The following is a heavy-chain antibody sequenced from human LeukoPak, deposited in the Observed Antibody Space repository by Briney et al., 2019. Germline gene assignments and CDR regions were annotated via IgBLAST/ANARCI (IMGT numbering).Heavy chain of an antibody. Sequence: PSGSLRLSCASSGFTFDSYAMQWVRKAPGKGLEWVSAISWNSGDIDYADSVKGRFTISRDNAKNSLYLEMNSLRAEDTALYYCAKGAVAVGGTYFDIWGQGTMVTVSS. D-gene: IGHD6-19*01. J-gene: IGHJ3*02. CDR1: GFTFDSYA. CDR3: AKGAVAVGGTYFDI. CDR2: ISWNSGDI. V-gene: IGHV3-9*01.